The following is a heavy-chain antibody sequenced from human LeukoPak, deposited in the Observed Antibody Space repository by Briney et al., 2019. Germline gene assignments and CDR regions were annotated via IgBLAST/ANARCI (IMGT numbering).Heavy chain of an antibody. CDR3: AKEIKPSITILESDAFDI. CDR1: GFTFDDYA. D-gene: IGHD3-3*01. J-gene: IGHJ3*02. V-gene: IGHV3-9*01. CDR2: ISWNSGSI. Sequence: GRSLRLSCAASGFTFDDYAMHWVRQAPGKGLEWVSGISWNSGSIGYADSVKGRFTISRDNAKNSLYLQMNSLRAEDTALYYCAKEIKPSITILESDAFDIWGQGTMVTVSS.